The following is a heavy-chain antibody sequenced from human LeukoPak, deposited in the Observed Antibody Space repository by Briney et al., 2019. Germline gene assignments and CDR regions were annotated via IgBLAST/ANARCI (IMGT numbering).Heavy chain of an antibody. CDR2: MNPNSGNT. J-gene: IGHJ4*02. Sequence: ASVTVSCKASGYTFTSYDINWVRQATGQGLEWMGWMNPNSGNTGYAQKFQGRVTMARNTSISTAYMELSSLRSEDTAVYYCARVLYGGRKTMVRGVSLLGYWGQGTLVTVSS. CDR1: GYTFTSYD. D-gene: IGHD3-10*01. CDR3: ARVLYGGRKTMVRGVSLLGY. V-gene: IGHV1-8*01.